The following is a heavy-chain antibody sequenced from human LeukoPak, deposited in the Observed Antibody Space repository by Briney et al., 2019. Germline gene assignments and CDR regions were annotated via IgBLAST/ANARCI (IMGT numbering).Heavy chain of an antibody. Sequence: SETLSLICAVYGGSFSGYYWSWIRQPPGKGLEWIGEFNHSGSTNYNPSLKSRVTRSVDTSKNQFSLKLSSVTAADTAVYYCARGVEDSSSCLGGDAFDIWGQGTMVTVSS. CDR2: FNHSGST. J-gene: IGHJ3*02. D-gene: IGHD6-6*01. CDR1: GGSFSGYY. CDR3: ARGVEDSSSCLGGDAFDI. V-gene: IGHV4-34*01.